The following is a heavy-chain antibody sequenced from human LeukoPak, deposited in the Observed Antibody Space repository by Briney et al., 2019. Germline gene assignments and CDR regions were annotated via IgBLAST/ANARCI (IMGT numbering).Heavy chain of an antibody. V-gene: IGHV1-8*03. CDR3: ARPVFSGTWTSRSFEI. J-gene: IGHJ3*02. CDR1: GYTFTSYD. D-gene: IGHD6-19*01. CDR2: MNPNSGNT. Sequence: ASVKVSCKASGYTFTSYDINWVRQATGQGLEWMGWMNPNSGNTGYAQKFQGRVTITRNTSISTAYMELSSLRSEDTAVYYCARPVFSGTWTSRSFEIWGQGTMVTVSS.